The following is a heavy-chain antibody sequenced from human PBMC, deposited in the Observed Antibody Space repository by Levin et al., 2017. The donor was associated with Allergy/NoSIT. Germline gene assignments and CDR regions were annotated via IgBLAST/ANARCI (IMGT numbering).Heavy chain of an antibody. Sequence: SETLSLTCAVYGGSFSGYYWSWIRQPPGKGLEWIGEINHSGSTNYNPSLKSRVTISVDTSKNQFSLKLSSVTAADTAVYYCARGPRTRIAAAGTGAFDIWGQGTMVTVSS. CDR2: INHSGST. D-gene: IGHD6-13*01. CDR1: GGSFSGYY. CDR3: ARGPRTRIAAAGTGAFDI. V-gene: IGHV4-34*01. J-gene: IGHJ3*02.